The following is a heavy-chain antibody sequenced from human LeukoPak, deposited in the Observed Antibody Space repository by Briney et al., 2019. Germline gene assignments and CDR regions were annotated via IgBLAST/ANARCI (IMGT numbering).Heavy chain of an antibody. Sequence: GGSLRLSCAASGFTFDDYAMHWVRQAPGKGLEWVSGISWNSGSIGYADSVKGRFTISRDNAKNSLYLQMNSLRAEDMALYYCEKDMNRLGHDAFDIWGQGTMVTVSS. CDR1: GFTFDDYA. J-gene: IGHJ3*02. CDR3: EKDMNRLGHDAFDI. CDR2: ISWNSGSI. V-gene: IGHV3-9*03. D-gene: IGHD6-19*01.